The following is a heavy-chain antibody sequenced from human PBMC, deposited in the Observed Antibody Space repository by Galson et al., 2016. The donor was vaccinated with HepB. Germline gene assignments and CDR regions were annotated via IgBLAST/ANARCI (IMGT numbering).Heavy chain of an antibody. CDR3: ARGIRYGMDV. CDR1: GFTLSSYA. CDR2: ILYDGNNK. V-gene: IGHV3-30-3*01. J-gene: IGHJ6*02. Sequence: SLRLSCAASGFTLSSYAMHWVRQAPGKGLEWVAVILYDGNNKNYAESVKGRFTISRDNSKNTLYLQMNSLRTEDTAVFYCARGIRYGMDVWGQGTTVTVSS.